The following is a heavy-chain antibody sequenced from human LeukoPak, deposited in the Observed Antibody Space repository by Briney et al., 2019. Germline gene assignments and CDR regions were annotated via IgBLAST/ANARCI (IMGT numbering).Heavy chain of an antibody. J-gene: IGHJ5*02. CDR2: IYHSGST. CDR1: GYSNSSGYY. CDR3: ARGEVVVFNWFDP. Sequence: SETLSLTCAVSGYSNSSGYYWGWVRQPPGKGLEWIGSIYHSGSTYYNPSLKSRVTISVDTSKNQFSLKLSSVTAADTAVYYCARGEVVVFNWFDPWGQGTLVTVSS. D-gene: IGHD3-22*01. V-gene: IGHV4-38-2*01.